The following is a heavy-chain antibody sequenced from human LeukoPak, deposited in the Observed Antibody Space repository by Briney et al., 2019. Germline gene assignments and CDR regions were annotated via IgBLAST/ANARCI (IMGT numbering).Heavy chain of an antibody. J-gene: IGHJ6*03. Sequence: GASVKVSCKASGGTFSSYAISWVRQAPGQGLEWMGGIIPIFGTANYAQKFQGRVTITADKSTSTAYMELSSLRSEDTAVYYCARVYYGSGSQSYYYYYYMDVWGKGTTVTVSS. CDR2: IIPIFGTA. D-gene: IGHD3-10*01. CDR3: ARVYYGSGSQSYYYYYYMDV. V-gene: IGHV1-69*06. CDR1: GGTFSSYA.